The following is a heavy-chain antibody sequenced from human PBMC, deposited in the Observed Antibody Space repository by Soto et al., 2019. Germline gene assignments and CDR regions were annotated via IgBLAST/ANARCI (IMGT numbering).Heavy chain of an antibody. Sequence: PSETLSLTCTVSGGSISSYYWSWIRQPPGKGLEWIGYSYYTGSTNYNPSLKSRVTISVDTSKNQFSRRLSSVTAADTAVYYCARGFWSGFDTFYNWFDPWGQGTLVTVSS. CDR2: SYYTGST. D-gene: IGHD3-3*01. V-gene: IGHV4-59*01. J-gene: IGHJ5*02. CDR3: ARGFWSGFDTFYNWFDP. CDR1: GGSISSYY.